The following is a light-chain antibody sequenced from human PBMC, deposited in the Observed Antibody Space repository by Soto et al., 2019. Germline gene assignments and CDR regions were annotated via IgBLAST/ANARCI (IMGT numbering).Light chain of an antibody. CDR3: GSWDSGRNAYV. Sequence: QSVLTQPPSVSAAPGQKVTISCSGSSSNIGGNSVSWYQQLPGTAPKLLIYDDDKRPSGIPDRFSGSKSGTSATLGITGYRTGDEADYYCGSWDSGRNAYVFGAGSQVTVL. V-gene: IGLV1-51*01. CDR1: SSNIGGNS. J-gene: IGLJ1*01. CDR2: DDD.